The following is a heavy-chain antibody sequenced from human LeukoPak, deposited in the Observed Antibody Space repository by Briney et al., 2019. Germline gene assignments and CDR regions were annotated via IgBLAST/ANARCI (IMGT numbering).Heavy chain of an antibody. Sequence: SETLSLTCTVSGDSISSGNYWGWIRQPPGKGLEWIGSIFHTGSTYFNLSLKSRVTISVDTSKNQFSLKLSSVTAADTAVYYCARPSTYYYDSSGHGAFDIWGQGTMVTVSS. CDR3: ARPSTYYYDSSGHGAFDI. V-gene: IGHV4-38-2*02. J-gene: IGHJ3*02. D-gene: IGHD3-22*01. CDR1: GDSISSGNY. CDR2: IFHTGST.